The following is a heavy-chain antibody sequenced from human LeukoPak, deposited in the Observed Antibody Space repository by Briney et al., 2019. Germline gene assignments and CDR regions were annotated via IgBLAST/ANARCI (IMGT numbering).Heavy chain of an antibody. Sequence: GGSLRLSCVASGNYWMHWVRQAPGKGLVWVSHINSDGSWTSYAGSVKGRFTISKDNAKNTVYLQMNSLRAEDTAVYYCVSFYETYWGRGTLVTVSS. V-gene: IGHV3-74*01. J-gene: IGHJ4*02. CDR2: INSDGSWT. CDR3: VSFYETY. D-gene: IGHD2/OR15-2a*01. CDR1: GNYW.